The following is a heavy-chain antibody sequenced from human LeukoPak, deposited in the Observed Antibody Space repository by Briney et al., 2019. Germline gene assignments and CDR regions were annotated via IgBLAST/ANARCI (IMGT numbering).Heavy chain of an antibody. J-gene: IGHJ6*02. CDR3: ARGDIVVVPASRHYYYGMDV. Sequence: GGSLRLSCAASGFTFSSYAMSWVRQAPGKGLEWVSAISGSGDSTYYGDSVKGRFTISRDNSKNTPYLQMNSLRAEDTAVYYCARGDIVVVPASRHYYYGMDVWGQGTTVTVSS. CDR1: GFTFSSYA. CDR2: ISGSGDST. V-gene: IGHV3-23*01. D-gene: IGHD2-2*01.